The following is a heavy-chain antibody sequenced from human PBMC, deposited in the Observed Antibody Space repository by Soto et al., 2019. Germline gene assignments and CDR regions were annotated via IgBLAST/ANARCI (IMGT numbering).Heavy chain of an antibody. V-gene: IGHV3-9*01. J-gene: IGHJ6*02. Sequence: GGSLRLSCAASGFTFDDYAMHWVRQAPGKGLEWVSDISCNSGSIGYADSVKGRFTISRDNARNSLYLQMNSLRDEDTAVYYCTRDPHALDVWGQGTTVTVSS. D-gene: IGHD2-2*01. CDR2: ISCNSGSI. CDR3: TRDPHALDV. CDR1: GFTFDDYA.